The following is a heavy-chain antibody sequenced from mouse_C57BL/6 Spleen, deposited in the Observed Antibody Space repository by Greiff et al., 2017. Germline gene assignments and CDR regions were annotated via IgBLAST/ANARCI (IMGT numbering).Heavy chain of an antibody. D-gene: IGHD1-1*02. CDR3: ARGGNYFGY. CDR1: GYTFTDYY. J-gene: IGHJ2*01. Sequence: VQLQQSGPELVKPGASVKISCKASGYTFTDYYMNWVKQSPGKSLEWIGDINPNNGGTSYNQKFKGKATMTVDKSSSTAYMELRSLTSEASAVYYCARGGNYFGYWGKGTTLTVSS. V-gene: IGHV1-26*01. CDR2: INPNNGGT.